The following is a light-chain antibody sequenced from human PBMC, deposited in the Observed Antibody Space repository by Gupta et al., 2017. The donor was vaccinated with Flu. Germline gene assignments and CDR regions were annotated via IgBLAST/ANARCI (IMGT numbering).Light chain of an antibody. CDR1: QSVSSN. V-gene: IGKV3-15*01. CDR3: QQYNNWLRGTT. Sequence: TLSVSPGERSTLSCRASQSVSSNLAWYQQKPGQAPRLLIYGASTRATGIPARFSGSGSGTEFTLTISSLQSEDFAVYYCQQYNNWLRGTTFGPGTKVDIK. CDR2: GAS. J-gene: IGKJ3*01.